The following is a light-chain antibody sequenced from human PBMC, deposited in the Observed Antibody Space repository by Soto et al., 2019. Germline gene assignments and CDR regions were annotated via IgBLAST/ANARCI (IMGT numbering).Light chain of an antibody. CDR1: QSVSSNY. V-gene: IGKV3-20*01. Sequence: EIVLTQSPGTLSLSPGERATLSCRASQSVSSNYLAWYQQKPGQAPRLLIYAASSRATGIPDRFSGSGSGTDFTLPISTLEPEDFAVYYCQQYGTSPLYSFGQGTKLEIK. J-gene: IGKJ2*03. CDR2: AAS. CDR3: QQYGTSPLYS.